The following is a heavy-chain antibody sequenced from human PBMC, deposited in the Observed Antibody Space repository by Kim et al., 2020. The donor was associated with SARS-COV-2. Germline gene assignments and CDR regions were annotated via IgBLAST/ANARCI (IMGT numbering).Heavy chain of an antibody. D-gene: IGHD3-10*01. V-gene: IGHV1-18*01. J-gene: IGHJ4*02. CDR3: ARGSPGSYYAPSGY. CDR2: ISPYNGNT. Sequence: ASVKVSCKASGYTFTSYGISWVRQAPGQGLEWMGWISPYNGNTNYAQKLQGRVTMTTDTSTSTAYMELRSLRSDDTAVYYCARGSPGSYYAPSGYWGQGTLVTVSS. CDR1: GYTFTSYG.